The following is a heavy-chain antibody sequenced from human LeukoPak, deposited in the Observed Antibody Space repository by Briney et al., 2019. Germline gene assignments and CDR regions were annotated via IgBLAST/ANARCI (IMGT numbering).Heavy chain of an antibody. CDR3: ARDESSWRGFGELFPVIDY. V-gene: IGHV1-18*01. J-gene: IGHJ4*02. CDR1: GYTFTSYG. D-gene: IGHD3-10*01. Sequence: ASVKVSCKASGYTFTSYGISWVRQAPGQGLEWVGWISAYNGNTNYAQKLQGRVTMTTDTSTSTAYMELRSLRSDDTAVYYCARDESSWRGFGELFPVIDYWGQGTLVTVSS. CDR2: ISAYNGNT.